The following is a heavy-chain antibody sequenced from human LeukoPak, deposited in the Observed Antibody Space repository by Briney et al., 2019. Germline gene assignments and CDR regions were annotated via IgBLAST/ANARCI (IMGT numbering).Heavy chain of an antibody. V-gene: IGHV3-33*01. CDR2: IWYDGSNK. Sequence: PGRSLRLSCAASGFTFSSYGMHWVRQAPGKGLEWVAVIWYDGSNKYYADSVKGRFTISRDNSKNTLYLQMNSLRAEDTAVYYCARERGVYYYYYGMDVWGQGTTVTVSS. J-gene: IGHJ6*02. CDR1: GFTFSSYG. CDR3: ARERGVYYYYYGMDV.